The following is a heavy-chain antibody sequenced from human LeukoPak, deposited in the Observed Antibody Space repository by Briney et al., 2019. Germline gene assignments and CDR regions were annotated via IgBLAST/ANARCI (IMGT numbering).Heavy chain of an antibody. V-gene: IGHV4-34*01. CDR3: ASEPVGEDYGGLPEDY. D-gene: IGHD4-23*01. Sequence: SETLSLTCAVYGGSFSGYYWSWIRQPPGKGLEWIGEINHSGSTNYNPSLKSRVTISVDTSKNQFSLKLSSVTAADTAVYYCASEPVGEDYGGLPEDYWGQGTLVTVSS. J-gene: IGHJ4*02. CDR2: INHSGST. CDR1: GGSFSGYY.